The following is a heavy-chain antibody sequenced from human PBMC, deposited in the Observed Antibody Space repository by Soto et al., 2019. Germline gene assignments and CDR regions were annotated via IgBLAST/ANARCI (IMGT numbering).Heavy chain of an antibody. V-gene: IGHV3-74*01. CDR1: GFTSSDYW. D-gene: IGHD2-15*01. CDR3: ARVPPTWVASFDY. J-gene: IGHJ4*02. CDR2: LNTDGSIT. Sequence: EVQLVESGGGLVQPGESLRLSCAASGFTSSDYWIHWVRQVPGEGLVWVSRLNTDGSITTYADSVKGRFTISRDNAKNTVYLQMNSLRVDDTAIYYCARVPPTWVASFDYWGQGTLVTVSS.